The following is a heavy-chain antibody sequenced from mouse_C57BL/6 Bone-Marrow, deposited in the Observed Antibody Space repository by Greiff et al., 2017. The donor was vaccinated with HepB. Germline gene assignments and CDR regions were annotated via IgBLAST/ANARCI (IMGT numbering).Heavy chain of an antibody. D-gene: IGHD2-3*01. V-gene: IGHV1-82*01. CDR2: IYPGDGDT. Sequence: VQLQESGPELVKPGASVKISCKASGYAFSSSWMNWVKQRPGKGLEWIGRIYPGDGDTNYNGKFKGKATLTADKSSSTAYMQLSSLTSEDSAVYFCARVGIYDGYDGAMDYWGQGTSVTVSS. J-gene: IGHJ4*01. CDR3: ARVGIYDGYDGAMDY. CDR1: GYAFSSSW.